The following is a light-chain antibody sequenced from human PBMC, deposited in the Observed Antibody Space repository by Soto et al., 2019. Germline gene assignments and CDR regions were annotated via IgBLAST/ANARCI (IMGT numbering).Light chain of an antibody. J-gene: IGLJ1*01. CDR2: EVS. CDR3: ISYTSRRIYV. CDR1: SSDVGAYNY. Sequence: LTQPASVSGSPGQSITISCTGTSSDVGAYNYVSWYQQHPGRAPKLMIYEVSSRPSGVSNHFSGSKSDNTASLTISGLQAEDEADYYCISYTSRRIYVFGTGTKVTVL. V-gene: IGLV2-14*01.